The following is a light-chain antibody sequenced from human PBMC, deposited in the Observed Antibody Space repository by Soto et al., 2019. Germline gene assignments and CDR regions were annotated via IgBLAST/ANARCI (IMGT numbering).Light chain of an antibody. CDR2: DAS. J-gene: IGKJ1*01. V-gene: IGKV1-5*01. CDR3: QQYNSYLWT. Sequence: VQMTKSPSTLSASVGDRVTITCRASQSVSTWLAWYQQRPGKPPKLLIYDASSLESGVPSRFSGSGSGTEFTLTISSLQPDDFATYNCQQYNSYLWTFGQGTKVDI. CDR1: QSVSTW.